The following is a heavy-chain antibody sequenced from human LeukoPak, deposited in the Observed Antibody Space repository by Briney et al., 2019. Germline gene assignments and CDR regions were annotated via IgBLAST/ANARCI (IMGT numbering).Heavy chain of an antibody. CDR2: IYYSGST. J-gene: IGHJ5*02. V-gene: IGHV4-39*01. CDR1: GGSISSSSYY. D-gene: IGHD3-3*01. CDR3: ARNLKNRITIFGVVIGWFDP. Sequence: PSETLSLTCTVPGGSISSSSYYWGWIRQPPGKGLEWIGSIYYSGSTYYNPSLKSRVTISVDTSKNQFSLKLSSVTAADTAVYYCARNLKNRITIFGVVIGWFDPWGQGTLVTVSS.